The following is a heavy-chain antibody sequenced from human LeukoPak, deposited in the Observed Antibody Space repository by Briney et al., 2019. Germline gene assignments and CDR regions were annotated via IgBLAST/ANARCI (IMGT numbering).Heavy chain of an antibody. Sequence: PSQTLSLTCTVSGDSISTINHYWSWIRQPAGKGLEWIGRIYSSGSTNYNPSLKSRVTISVDTSKNQFSLKLSSVTAADTAVYYCARLGSWYCFDYWGQGTLVTVSS. J-gene: IGHJ4*02. CDR3: ARLGSWYCFDY. CDR1: GDSISTINHY. D-gene: IGHD6-13*01. CDR2: IYSSGST. V-gene: IGHV4-61*02.